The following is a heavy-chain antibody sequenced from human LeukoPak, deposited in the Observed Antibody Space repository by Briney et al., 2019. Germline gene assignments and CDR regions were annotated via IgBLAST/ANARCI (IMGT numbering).Heavy chain of an antibody. V-gene: IGHV1-69*05. CDR2: IIPIFGTA. D-gene: IGHD3-3*01. Sequence: ASVKVSCKASGGTFSSYAISWVRQAPGQGLEWMGRIIPIFGTANYAQKFQGRVTITTDESTSTAYMELSSLRSEDTAVYYCARDSPRITIFGVGSLDAFDIWGQGTMVTVSS. J-gene: IGHJ3*02. CDR1: GGTFSSYA. CDR3: ARDSPRITIFGVGSLDAFDI.